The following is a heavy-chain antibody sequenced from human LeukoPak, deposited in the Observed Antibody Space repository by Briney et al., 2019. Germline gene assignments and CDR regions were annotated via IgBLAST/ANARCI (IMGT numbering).Heavy chain of an antibody. J-gene: IGHJ6*03. Sequence: GGSLRLSCAASGFTFSSYSMNWVRQAPGKGLEWVSYISSSGSTIYYADSVKGRFTISRDNAKNSLYLQMNSLRAEDTAVYYCARFRTMGGYMDVWGKGTTVTVSS. CDR2: ISSSGSTI. V-gene: IGHV3-48*04. D-gene: IGHD4/OR15-4a*01. CDR3: ARFRTMGGYMDV. CDR1: GFTFSSYS.